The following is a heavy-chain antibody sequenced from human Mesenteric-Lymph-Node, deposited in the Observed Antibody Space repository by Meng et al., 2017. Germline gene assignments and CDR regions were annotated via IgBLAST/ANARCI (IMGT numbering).Heavy chain of an antibody. Sequence: QVNPQQWGAGLLKPSETLSLTCAGNGGSLSGAYWNWIRQPPGKGLEWIGEIIHGGSPSYNPSLKSRVTISIDTSKNQLSLMLSSVTAADTAVYYCARRPTGIDYWGQGTLVTVSS. CDR3: ARRPTGIDY. V-gene: IGHV4-34*12. CDR1: GGSLSGAY. J-gene: IGHJ4*02. CDR2: IIHGGSP. D-gene: IGHD2-8*02.